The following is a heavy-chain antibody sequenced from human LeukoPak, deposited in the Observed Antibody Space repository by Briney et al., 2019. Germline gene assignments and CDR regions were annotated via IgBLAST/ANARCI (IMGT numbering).Heavy chain of an antibody. CDR1: GGSISSGGSY. CDR2: IYNSGSP. J-gene: IGHJ5*02. V-gene: IGHV4-31*03. D-gene: IGHD3-22*01. Sequence: SETLSLTCTVSGGSISSGGSYWSWIRQYPGKGLEWFGYIYNSGSPYYNPSLKRRVTMSAAASKNQFSLKLYSVTAADTAVYYCARGYYHDSNGYFWFDPWGQGTLVTVSS. CDR3: ARGYYHDSNGYFWFDP.